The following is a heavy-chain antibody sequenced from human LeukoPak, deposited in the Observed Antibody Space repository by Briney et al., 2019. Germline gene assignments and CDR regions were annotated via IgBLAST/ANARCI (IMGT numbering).Heavy chain of an antibody. D-gene: IGHD1-26*01. J-gene: IGHJ4*02. V-gene: IGHV3-72*01. CDR1: GFTFSDHF. Sequence: GGSLRLSCAASGFTFSDHFLDWVRQAPGKGLEWVGRTRNKANSYITEYAASVKGRFTISRDDPKNSLYLQMSSLKTDDTAMYYCASIRGTFGYWGQGTLVTVSS. CDR2: TRNKANSYIT. CDR3: ASIRGTFGY.